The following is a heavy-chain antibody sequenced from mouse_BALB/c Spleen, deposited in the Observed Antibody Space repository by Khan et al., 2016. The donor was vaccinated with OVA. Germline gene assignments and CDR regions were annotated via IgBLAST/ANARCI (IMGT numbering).Heavy chain of an antibody. Sequence: QVQLQQSGADLARPGASVKLSCKASGYTFTDYYINWVKQRTGQSLEWIGEISPGSGATYYNEKFKGKATLTADKSSSTAYMQLSSLTSEASAVYFCARRNYFGYTLAYWGQGTRVTVSA. V-gene: IGHV1-77*01. J-gene: IGHJ3*01. CDR1: GYTFTDYY. CDR2: ISPGSGAT. CDR3: ARRNYFGYTLAY. D-gene: IGHD1-2*01.